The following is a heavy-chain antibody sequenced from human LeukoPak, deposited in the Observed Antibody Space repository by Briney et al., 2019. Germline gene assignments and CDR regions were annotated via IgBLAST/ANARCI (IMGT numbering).Heavy chain of an antibody. V-gene: IGHV3-23*01. D-gene: IGHD6-13*01. CDR2: ISGSGGST. Sequence: GFLRLSCAASGFTFSSYAMSWVRQAPGKGLEWVSAISGSGGSTYHADSVKGRFTISRDNSKNTLYLQMNSLRAEDTAVYYCAKDGQYSSSFGGHHDYWGQGTLVTVSS. CDR1: GFTFSSYA. CDR3: AKDGQYSSSFGGHHDY. J-gene: IGHJ4*02.